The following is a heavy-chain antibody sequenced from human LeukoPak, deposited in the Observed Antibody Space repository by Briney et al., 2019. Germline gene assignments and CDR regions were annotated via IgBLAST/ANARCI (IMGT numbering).Heavy chain of an antibody. J-gene: IGHJ6*03. CDR3: ARDGYSKTYDYYYYMDV. Sequence: GGSLRLSCAASGFTFSSYAMHWVRQAPGKGLEWVAVISYDGSNKYYADSVKGRFTISRDNSKNTLYLQMNSLRAEDTAVYYCARDGYSKTYDYYYYMDVWGKGTTVTVSS. D-gene: IGHD4-11*01. V-gene: IGHV3-30*04. CDR1: GFTFSSYA. CDR2: ISYDGSNK.